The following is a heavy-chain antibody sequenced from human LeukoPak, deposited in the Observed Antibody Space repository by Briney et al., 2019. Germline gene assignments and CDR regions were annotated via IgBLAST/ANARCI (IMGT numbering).Heavy chain of an antibody. J-gene: IGHJ4*02. CDR1: VFTFSSYA. D-gene: IGHD5-24*01. CDR2: ISSNGGST. V-gene: IGHV3-64*01. Sequence: GGSLRLSCAASVFTFSSYAMHWVRQAPGKGLEYVSAISSNGGSTYYANSVKGRFTISRDNSKNTLCLQMGSLRAEDMAVYYCARENSDGYNYYFDYWGQGTLVTVSS. CDR3: ARENSDGYNYYFDY.